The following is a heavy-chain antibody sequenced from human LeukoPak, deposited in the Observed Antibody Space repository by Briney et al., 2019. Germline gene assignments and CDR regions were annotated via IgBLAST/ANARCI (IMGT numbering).Heavy chain of an antibody. CDR2: IYYSGGT. Sequence: PSETLSLTCTVSGGSISSYYWSWIRLPPGKGLEWIGYIYYSGGTNYNPSLRSRVTISVDTSKNQFSLKLSSVTAADTAVYYCARSSESYDSSGYYSYYFDYWGQGTLVTVSS. CDR3: ARSSESYDSSGYYSYYFDY. CDR1: GGSISSYY. V-gene: IGHV4-59*01. J-gene: IGHJ4*02. D-gene: IGHD3-22*01.